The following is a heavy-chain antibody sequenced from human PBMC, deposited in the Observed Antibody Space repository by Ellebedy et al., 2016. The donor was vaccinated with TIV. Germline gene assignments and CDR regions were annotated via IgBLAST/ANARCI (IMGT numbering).Heavy chain of an antibody. Sequence: MPSETLSLTCAVYNGSFSGYYWSWIRQPPGRGLEWIGEINHSGTTHYNPSLKSRVPISVDTSKNQLSLKLSSVTAADTAVYYCARGGFGVTPGGYYGMDVWGQGTTVTVSS. CDR1: NGSFSGYY. V-gene: IGHV4-34*01. D-gene: IGHD2-21*02. CDR2: INHSGTT. CDR3: ARGGFGVTPGGYYGMDV. J-gene: IGHJ6*02.